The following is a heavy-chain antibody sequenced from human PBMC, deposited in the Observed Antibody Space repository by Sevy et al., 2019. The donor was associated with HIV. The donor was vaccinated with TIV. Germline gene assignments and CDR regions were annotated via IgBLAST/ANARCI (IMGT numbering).Heavy chain of an antibody. CDR3: ARDLVSMASRQGYFDY. Sequence: GGSLRLSCAASGFTFSNYAMNWVRQAPGKGLEWVSTISGTGLSTYYANSLKGRFTISRDNSKTTLYLQMNTLRAEDTAFYFCARDLVSMASRQGYFDYWGYGTLVTVSS. V-gene: IGHV3-23*01. J-gene: IGHJ4*01. D-gene: IGHD6-6*01. CDR2: ISGTGLST. CDR1: GFTFSNYA.